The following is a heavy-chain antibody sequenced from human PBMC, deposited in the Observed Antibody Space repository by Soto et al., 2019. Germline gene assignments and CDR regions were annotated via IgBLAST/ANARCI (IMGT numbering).Heavy chain of an antibody. J-gene: IGHJ1*01. CDR2: IYWDDSK. D-gene: IGHD2-15*01. Sequence: ITLEESGPPVVKPTQTLTLTCTFCGFSLSTSGVGVGWIRQPPGEALEWLALIYWDDSKRYSPSLESRLTITTDTSKNQVVLTMTNMDPVYTATYYCALRRLERSSGTCYVIGAEGFLQHWGLGTLVTVSS. CDR1: GFSLSTSGVG. V-gene: IGHV2-5*02. CDR3: ALRRLERSSGTCYVIGAEGFLQH.